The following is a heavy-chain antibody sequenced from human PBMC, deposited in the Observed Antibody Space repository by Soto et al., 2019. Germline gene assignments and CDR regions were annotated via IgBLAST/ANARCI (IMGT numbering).Heavy chain of an antibody. Sequence: ASVKVSCKASGYTFTSYSMHWVRQAPGQGLEWMGIINPSGGSTSYAQKLQGRVTMTTDTSTSTAYMELSSLRSEDTAVYYCARDAGSSDYWGQGTLVTVSS. J-gene: IGHJ4*02. CDR2: INPSGGST. V-gene: IGHV1-46*01. CDR1: GYTFTSYS. D-gene: IGHD3-10*01. CDR3: ARDAGSSDY.